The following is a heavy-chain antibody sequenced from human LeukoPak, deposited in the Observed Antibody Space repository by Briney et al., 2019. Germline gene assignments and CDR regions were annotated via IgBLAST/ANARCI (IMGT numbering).Heavy chain of an antibody. J-gene: IGHJ6*02. CDR1: GFTFSSYE. CDR2: ISSSGSTI. Sequence: PGGSLRLSCAASGFTFSSYEMNWVRQAPGKGLEWVSYISSSGSTIYYADSVKGRFTISRDNAKNSLYLQMNSLRAEDTAVYYCAGVCSGGVTGGYYYGMDVWGQGTTVTVSS. CDR3: AGVCSGGVTGGYYYGMDV. V-gene: IGHV3-48*03. D-gene: IGHD3-16*01.